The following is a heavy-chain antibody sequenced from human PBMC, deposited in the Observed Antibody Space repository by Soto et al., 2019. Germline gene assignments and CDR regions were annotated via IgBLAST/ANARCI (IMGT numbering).Heavy chain of an antibody. CDR2: VNPSGGHT. CDR3: AGGGHVVVVTAALDY. Sequence: QVQLMQSGAEVKKPGASVKVSCKASGDTFSDYYIHWVRQAPGQGLEWMGTVNPSGGHTTYSQHFLGRVTMTRDTSTSTLHMELSSLTSEDTAVYYCAGGGHVVVVTAALDYWGQGTLVTVSS. V-gene: IGHV1-46*01. CDR1: GDTFSDYY. J-gene: IGHJ4*02. D-gene: IGHD2-21*02.